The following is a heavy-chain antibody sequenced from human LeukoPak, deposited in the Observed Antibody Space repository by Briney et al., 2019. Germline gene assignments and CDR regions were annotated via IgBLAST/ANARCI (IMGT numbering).Heavy chain of an antibody. D-gene: IGHD3-16*01. CDR3: ARIVWGTDY. J-gene: IGHJ4*02. Sequence: GGSLRLSCAASGLTFSTSWMSWVRQAPGKGLEWVANIKEDGSEKHHVDSVKGRFTISRDNAKNSLYLQMNSLRVEDTAVYYCARIVWGTDYWGQGTLVTVSS. CDR1: GLTFSTSW. CDR2: IKEDGSEK. V-gene: IGHV3-7*04.